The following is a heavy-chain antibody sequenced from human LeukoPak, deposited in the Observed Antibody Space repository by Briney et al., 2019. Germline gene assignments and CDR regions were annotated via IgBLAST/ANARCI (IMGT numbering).Heavy chain of an antibody. CDR2: MSSSDDGR. CDR1: GFSFSSYA. J-gene: IGHJ4*02. CDR3: AKAPVTSCRGAFCYPFDY. V-gene: IGHV3-23*01. Sequence: PGGSLRLSCATSGFSFSSYAMSWVRPAPGKGLEWVSAMSSSDDGRYYAASVRGRFTISRDTSRSTLYLQMNSLRAEDAAVYYCAKAPVTSCRGAFCYPFDYWGQGTLVTVSS. D-gene: IGHD2-15*01.